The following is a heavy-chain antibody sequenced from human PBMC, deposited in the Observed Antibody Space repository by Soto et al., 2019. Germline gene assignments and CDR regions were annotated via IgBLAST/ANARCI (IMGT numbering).Heavy chain of an antibody. CDR2: INAGNGNT. J-gene: IGHJ4*02. D-gene: IGHD2-2*01. V-gene: IGHV1-3*01. CDR3: ARDRAVVPAAPLDY. Sequence: ASVKVSCKASGYTFTNYAMHWVRQAPGQRLEWVGWINAGNGNTKYSQNFQGRVTITRDTSASTAYMELSSLRSEDTAVFYCARDRAVVPAAPLDYWGQGTLVTVSS. CDR1: GYTFTNYA.